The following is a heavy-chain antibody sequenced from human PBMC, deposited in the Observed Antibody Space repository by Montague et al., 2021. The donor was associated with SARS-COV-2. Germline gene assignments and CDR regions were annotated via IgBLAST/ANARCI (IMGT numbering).Heavy chain of an antibody. CDR1: GFTFSSHG. CDR2: IHGRGDGT. V-gene: IGHV3-23*01. Sequence: SLRLSCAASGFTFSSHGMYWVRQPPGKGLEWVSEIHGRGDGTYYADSVKGRFTISRDNSKNTLYLQMNSLRVEDTAVYYCARDQNHGMDVWSQGTTVIVSS. CDR3: ARDQNHGMDV. J-gene: IGHJ6*02. D-gene: IGHD1-14*01.